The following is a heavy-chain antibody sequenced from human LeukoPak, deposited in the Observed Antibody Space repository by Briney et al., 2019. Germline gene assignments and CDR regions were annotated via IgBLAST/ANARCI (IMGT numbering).Heavy chain of an antibody. CDR2: IDQDESDK. CDR1: GFSLSSYW. J-gene: IGHJ4*02. D-gene: IGHD3-3*01. CDR3: ARGPFMEV. V-gene: IGHV3-7*01. Sequence: GGSLRLSCAGSGFSLSSYWMSWVRQAPGKGLEWVANIDQDESDKNYLGSVRGRFTISRDNAKNSLYLQMNSLRAEDTAVYYCARGPFMEVWGQGTLVTVSS.